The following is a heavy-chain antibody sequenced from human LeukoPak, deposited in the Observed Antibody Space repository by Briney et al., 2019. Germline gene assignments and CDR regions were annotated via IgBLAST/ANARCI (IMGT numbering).Heavy chain of an antibody. Sequence: GGSLRLSCAASGVIFSSNWMHWVRQAPGKGLVWVSRISSDGSITNYAESVKGRFTVSRDNAKNTLYLQMNSLRVEDTAVYYCARVRHYDSTGPAYYFDYWGQENLGTVSS. D-gene: IGHD3-22*01. CDR3: ARVRHYDSTGPAYYFDY. CDR2: ISSDGSIT. CDR1: GVIFSSNW. V-gene: IGHV3-74*01. J-gene: IGHJ4*02.